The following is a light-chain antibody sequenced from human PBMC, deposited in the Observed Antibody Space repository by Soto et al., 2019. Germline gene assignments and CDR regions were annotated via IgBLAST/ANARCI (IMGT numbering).Light chain of an antibody. CDR1: QSVSSNY. Sequence: DIVLTQSPGTLSVSPGERATLSCRASQSVSSNYLAWYQQKPGQALRLLIYGASSRATGVPDRFSASGSGTDFTLTISRLEPEDFAVYYCQQYGGSPATFGGGTKVEI. J-gene: IGKJ4*01. CDR2: GAS. V-gene: IGKV3-20*01. CDR3: QQYGGSPAT.